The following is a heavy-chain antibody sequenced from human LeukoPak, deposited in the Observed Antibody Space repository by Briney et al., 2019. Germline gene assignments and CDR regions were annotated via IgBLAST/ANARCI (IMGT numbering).Heavy chain of an antibody. CDR2: IYTSGNT. D-gene: IGHD4-17*01. V-gene: IGHV4-4*07. J-gene: IGHJ2*01. Sequence: PSETLSLTCTVSGASISSYYWSWIRQPAGQGLEWIGRIYTSGNTNYNPSLKSRVTMSVDTSKNQFSLKLNSVTAADTAVYYCARSLHYGDYNNWNFDLWGRGTLVTVSS. CDR3: ARSLHYGDYNNWNFDL. CDR1: GASISSYY.